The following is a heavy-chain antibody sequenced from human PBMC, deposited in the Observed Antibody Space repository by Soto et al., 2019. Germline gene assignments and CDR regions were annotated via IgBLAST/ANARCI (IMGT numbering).Heavy chain of an antibody. V-gene: IGHV1-69*13. CDR1: GGTFSSYA. J-gene: IGHJ6*02. CDR3: ARGSWITGTVPHYYYYGMDV. Sequence: SVKVSCKASGGTFSSYAISWVRQAPGQGLEWMGGIIPIFGTANYAQKFQGRVTITADESTSTAYLELSSLRSEDTAVYYCARGSWITGTVPHYYYYGMDVWGQGTTVTVSS. D-gene: IGHD1-7*01. CDR2: IIPIFGTA.